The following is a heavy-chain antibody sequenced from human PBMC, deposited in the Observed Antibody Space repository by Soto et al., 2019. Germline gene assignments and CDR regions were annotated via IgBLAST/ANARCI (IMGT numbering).Heavy chain of an antibody. V-gene: IGHV1-69*13. CDR1: GGTFSSYA. Sequence: ASVKVSCKASGGTFSSYAISWVRQAPGQELEWMGGIIPIFGTANYAQKFQGRVTITADESTSTAYMELSSLRSEDTAVYYCARDSWGYCSSTSCPLDYYYGMDVWGQGTTVTVSS. CDR3: ARDSWGYCSSTSCPLDYYYGMDV. CDR2: IIPIFGTA. D-gene: IGHD2-2*01. J-gene: IGHJ6*02.